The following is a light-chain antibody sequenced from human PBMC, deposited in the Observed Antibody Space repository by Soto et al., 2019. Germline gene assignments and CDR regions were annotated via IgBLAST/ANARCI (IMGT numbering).Light chain of an antibody. V-gene: IGKV1-39*01. J-gene: IGKJ2*01. Sequence: DIQMTQSPSSLSASFRDRVTLTWRGSETIDTLLKWYQQKPGTAAKLLLYAASTFHSGVPSRFSGRGSGTDFTLTISSLQREDFATYFRQQSHSTPYPFSQGTKLG. CDR3: QQSHSTPYP. CDR2: AAS. CDR1: ETIDTL.